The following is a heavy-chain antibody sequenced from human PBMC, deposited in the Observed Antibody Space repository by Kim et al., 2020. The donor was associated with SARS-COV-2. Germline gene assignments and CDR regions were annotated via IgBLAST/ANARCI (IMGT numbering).Heavy chain of an antibody. D-gene: IGHD2-2*01. V-gene: IGHV4-34*01. CDR3: ARGQSKYCSSTRCTYRGYYYYYMDV. CDR2: INHSGST. J-gene: IGHJ6*03. Sequence: SETLSLTCAVYGGSFSGYYLSWIRQPPGKGLEWIGEINHSGSTNYNPSLKSRVTISVDTSKNQFSLKLSSVTAADTAVYYCARGQSKYCSSTRCTYRGYYYYYMDVWGKGTTVTVSS. CDR1: GGSFSGYY.